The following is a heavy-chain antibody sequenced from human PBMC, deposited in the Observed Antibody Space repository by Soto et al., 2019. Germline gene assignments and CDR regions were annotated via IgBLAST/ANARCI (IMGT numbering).Heavy chain of an antibody. CDR2: IYSGGYT. Sequence: EVQLVESGGGLIQPGGSLRLSCAVSGFTVSNNYMSWVRQAPGKGLEGVSVIYSGGYTAYGDSVKGRITISRDNSKNTPTIQMNPSRAAPPAVFFWPTHPGGGGYWGQGTLVTVSS. J-gene: IGHJ4*02. CDR1: GFTVSNNY. D-gene: IGHD3-10*01. CDR3: PTHPGGGGY. V-gene: IGHV3-53*01.